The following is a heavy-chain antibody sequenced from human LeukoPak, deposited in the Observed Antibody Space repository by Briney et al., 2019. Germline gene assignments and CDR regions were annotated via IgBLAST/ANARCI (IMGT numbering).Heavy chain of an antibody. CDR3: AAAPGFVVVQDAFDI. Sequence: ASVKVSCKASGYTFTSYYMHWVRQAPGQGLEWMGIINPSGGSTNYAQKFQGRVTMTRDTSTNTVYMELSSLRSEDTAVYYCAAAPGFVVVQDAFDIWGQGTMVTVSS. V-gene: IGHV1-46*01. CDR2: INPSGGST. CDR1: GYTFTSYY. J-gene: IGHJ3*02. D-gene: IGHD2-15*01.